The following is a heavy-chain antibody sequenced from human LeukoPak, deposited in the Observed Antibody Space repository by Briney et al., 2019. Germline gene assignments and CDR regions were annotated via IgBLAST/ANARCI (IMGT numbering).Heavy chain of an antibody. D-gene: IGHD2-15*01. CDR1: GGSISSYY. CDR3: ARLEYCGASSCYGDY. Sequence: SETLSLTCSVFGGSISSYYWSWIRQPAGKGLEWIGRIYTTGKTNYNPSLRSRVTMSVDMSKNQFSLKLSSVTAADTAMYYCARLEYCGASSCYGDYWGRGIVVTVSS. CDR2: IYTTGKT. V-gene: IGHV4-4*07. J-gene: IGHJ4*02.